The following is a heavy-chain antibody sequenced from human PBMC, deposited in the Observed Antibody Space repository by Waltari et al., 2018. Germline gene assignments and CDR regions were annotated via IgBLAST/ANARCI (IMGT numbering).Heavy chain of an antibody. CDR1: GDSISGSYW. D-gene: IGHD2-15*01. V-gene: IGHV4-4*02. CDR3: ARDRGRGLYLDS. CDR2: IHGSGRS. Sequence: QVQLQESGPGLMKPSGTLSVTCAVSGDSISGSYWWSWVRQPPGKGLEWIGQIHGSGRSNYNPSLESRVTVSIDTSNNHFSLKVTSATAADTAVYYCARDRGRGLYLDSWGQGTLVTVSP. J-gene: IGHJ4*02.